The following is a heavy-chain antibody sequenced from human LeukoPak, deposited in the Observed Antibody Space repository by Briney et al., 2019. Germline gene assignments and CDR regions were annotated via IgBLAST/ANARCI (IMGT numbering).Heavy chain of an antibody. V-gene: IGHV5-51*01. CDR3: GRSGYNGYELDY. D-gene: IGHD5-12*01. J-gene: IGHJ4*02. Sequence: GESLKISCKVSGYRFTSYWITWVRQVPGKGLEWMGIIDPGDSDTRNSPSFQGQVTISADKSITTAYLQWSSLKASDSAIYYCGRSGYNGYELDYWGQGTLVTVSS. CDR1: GYRFTSYW. CDR2: IDPGDSDT.